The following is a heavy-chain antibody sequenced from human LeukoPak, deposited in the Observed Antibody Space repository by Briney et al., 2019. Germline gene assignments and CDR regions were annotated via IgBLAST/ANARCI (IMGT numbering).Heavy chain of an antibody. J-gene: IGHJ4*02. CDR3: VRNQGITMVRGVIVY. Sequence: GGSLRLSCAASGFTFSSYAMSWVRQAPGKGLEWVSAISGSGGSTYYADSVKGRFTISRDNSKNTLYLQMNSLRAEDTAVYYCVRNQGITMVRGVIVYWGQGTMVTDSS. CDR2: ISGSGGST. D-gene: IGHD3-10*01. CDR1: GFTFSSYA. V-gene: IGHV3-23*01.